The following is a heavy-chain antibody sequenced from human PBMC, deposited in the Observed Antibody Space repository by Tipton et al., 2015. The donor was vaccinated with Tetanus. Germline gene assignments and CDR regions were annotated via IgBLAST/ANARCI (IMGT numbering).Heavy chain of an antibody. CDR2: LYSGGGP. CDR1: GFTFSLYA. CDR3: ARAPRYCVGDCYHFYY. Sequence: SLRLSCEVSGFTFSLYAMNWVRQAPGKGLEWVSVLYSGGGPNYADSVKGRFTISRDNSKNTLYLQMNSLRVEDTAIYYCARAPRYCVGDCYHFYYWGQGTLVAVSS. V-gene: IGHV3-53*01. D-gene: IGHD2-21*02. J-gene: IGHJ4*02.